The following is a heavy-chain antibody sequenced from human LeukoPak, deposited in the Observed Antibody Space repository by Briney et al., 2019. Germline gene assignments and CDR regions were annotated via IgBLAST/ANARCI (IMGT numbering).Heavy chain of an antibody. CDR1: GGSISSGGYY. V-gene: IGHV4-31*03. D-gene: IGHD4-23*01. Sequence: SETLSLTCTVSGGSISSGGYYWSWIRQHPGKGLEWIGYIYYSGSTYYNPSLKSRVTISVDTSKNQFSLKLSSVTAADTAVYYCARVFPYGGKHFDYWGQGTLVTVSS. J-gene: IGHJ4*02. CDR2: IYYSGST. CDR3: ARVFPYGGKHFDY.